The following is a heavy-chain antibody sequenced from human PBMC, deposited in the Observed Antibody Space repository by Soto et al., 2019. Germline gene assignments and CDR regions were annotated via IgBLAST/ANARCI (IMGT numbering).Heavy chain of an antibody. CDR2: MNPNSGNT. V-gene: IGHV1-8*01. Sequence: QVQLVQSGAEVKKPGASVKVSCKASGYTFTSYDINWVRQATGQGLEWMGWMNPNSGNTGYAQKIQGKVTMTSNTSISTAYMELSSLRSADTAVYYCGLDYGDYYFDPWGQGTPVTVSS. CDR3: GLDYGDYYFDP. CDR1: GYTFTSYD. J-gene: IGHJ5*02. D-gene: IGHD4-17*01.